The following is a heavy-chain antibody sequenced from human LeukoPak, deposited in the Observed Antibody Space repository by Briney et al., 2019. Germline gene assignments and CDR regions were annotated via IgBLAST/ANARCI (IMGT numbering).Heavy chain of an antibody. CDR1: GFTVSDNY. J-gene: IGHJ6*02. V-gene: IGHV3-30-3*01. Sequence: QTGGSLRLSCAASGFTVSDNYMSWVRQAPGKGLEWVGVISRDGSTKYYADSVKGRFTISRDNSEKTLYLQMDSLRAEDTAVYYCTRDRIPSTAYYGMDVWGQGTTVAVSS. CDR3: TRDRIPSTAYYGMDV. D-gene: IGHD4-17*01. CDR2: ISRDGSTK.